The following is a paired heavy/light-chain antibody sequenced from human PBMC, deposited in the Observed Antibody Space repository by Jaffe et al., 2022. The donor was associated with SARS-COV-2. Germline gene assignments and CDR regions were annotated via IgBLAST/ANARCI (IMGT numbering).Heavy chain of an antibody. J-gene: IGHJ3*02. CDR2: IIPLFGTA. CDR1: GGTFSSYA. D-gene: IGHD3-10*01. V-gene: IGHV1-69*01. CDR3: ARDLDYYGSASYSSGSFAT. Sequence: QVQLVQSGAEVKKPGSSVKVSCETSGGTFSSYAINWVRQAPGQGLAWMGGIIPLFGTANYAQKFQDRVTITADESTNTAYMELSSLRSEDTAVYYCARDLDYYGSASYSSGSFATWGQGTMVTVSS.
Light chain of an antibody. Sequence: DIQMTQSPSSLSASVGDRVSITCRASQSISTYLNWYQQKPRNAPKLLIYAASNLQDGVPSRFSGSGSGTDFTLTITSLQPEDFATYYCQQSYSTLSITFGQGTRLEIK. CDR2: AAS. V-gene: IGKV1-39*01. CDR3: QQSYSTLSIT. J-gene: IGKJ5*01. CDR1: QSISTY.